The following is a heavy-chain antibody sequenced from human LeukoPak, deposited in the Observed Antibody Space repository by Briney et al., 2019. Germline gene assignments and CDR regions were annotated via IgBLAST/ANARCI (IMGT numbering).Heavy chain of an antibody. J-gene: IGHJ6*03. V-gene: IGHV1-18*01. CDR2: ISAYNGNT. CDR3: ARDRSYSNYYYYSYMDV. D-gene: IGHD4-11*01. Sequence: GASVKVSCKASGYTFTSYGISWVRQAPGQGLEWTGWISAYNGNTNYAQKLQGRVTMTTDTSTSTAYMALRSLRSDDPAVYYCARDRSYSNYYYYSYMDVWGKGTTVTASS. CDR1: GYTFTSYG.